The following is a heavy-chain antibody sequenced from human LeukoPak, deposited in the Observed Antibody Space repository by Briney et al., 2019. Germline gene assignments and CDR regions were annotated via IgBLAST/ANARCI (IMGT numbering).Heavy chain of an antibody. CDR3: ATVSEY. J-gene: IGHJ4*02. V-gene: IGHV3-74*01. Sequence: GGSLRLSCVASGFTFSSYWMSWVCQAPGKGLVWVSGINNDGTATIYADSVKGRFTISRDNAKNTVYLQMNGLRAEDTSVYFCATVSEYWGQGTLVTVSS. CDR2: INNDGTAT. CDR1: GFTFSSYW.